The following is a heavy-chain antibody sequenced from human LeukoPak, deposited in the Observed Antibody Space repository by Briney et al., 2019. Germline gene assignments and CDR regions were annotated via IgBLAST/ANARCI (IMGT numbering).Heavy chain of an antibody. CDR3: ARDLKQQLVPDY. V-gene: IGHV3-30-3*01. Sequence: GRSLRLSCAAPGFTFSSYAMHWVRQAPGKGLEWVAVISYDGSNKYYADSVKGRFTISRDNSKNTLYLQMNRLRAEDTAVYYCARDLKQQLVPDYWGQGTLVTVSS. J-gene: IGHJ4*02. CDR1: GFTFSSYA. D-gene: IGHD6-13*01. CDR2: ISYDGSNK.